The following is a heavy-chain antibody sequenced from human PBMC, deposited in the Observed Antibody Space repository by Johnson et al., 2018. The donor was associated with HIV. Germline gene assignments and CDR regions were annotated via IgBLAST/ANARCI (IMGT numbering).Heavy chain of an antibody. CDR3: ATFGGGSFHAFDI. Sequence: VESGGGLVQPGGSLRLSCAASGFTFSVYWMSWVRQAPGTGLEWVANIKQDGSETYYVDSVKGRFTISRDNAKNSLYLQMNSLRAEDTAVYYCATFGGGSFHAFDIWGQGTMVTVSS. CDR2: IKQDGSET. J-gene: IGHJ3*02. V-gene: IGHV3-7*05. CDR1: GFTFSVYW. D-gene: IGHD1-26*01.